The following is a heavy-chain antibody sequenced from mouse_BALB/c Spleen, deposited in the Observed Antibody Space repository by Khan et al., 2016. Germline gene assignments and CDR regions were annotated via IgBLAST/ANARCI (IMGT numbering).Heavy chain of an antibody. CDR3: ARFYYGRSYWDFDV. CDR2: IYPGGGYT. Sequence: QIQLVQSGAELVRPGTSVKISCKASGYTFTNYWLGWVKQRPGHGLEWIGDIYPGGGYTNYNEKFKGKATLTADTSSSTAYMQLSSLTSEDSAVYFCARFYYGRSYWDFDVWGAGTTVTVSS. CDR1: GYTFTNYW. V-gene: IGHV1-63*02. J-gene: IGHJ1*01. D-gene: IGHD1-1*01.